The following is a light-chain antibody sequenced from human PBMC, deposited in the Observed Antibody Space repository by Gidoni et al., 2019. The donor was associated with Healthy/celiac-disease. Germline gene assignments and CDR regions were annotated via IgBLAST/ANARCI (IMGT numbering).Light chain of an antibody. CDR3: QQSYSTRL. CDR2: AAS. Sequence: DIQMTQSPSSLSASVGARVTITCRASQSISSYLNWYQQKPGKAPKLLIYAASSLQSGVPSRFSGSGSGTDFTLTISSLQPEDFATYYCQQSYSTRLFGGGTKVEIK. CDR1: QSISSY. V-gene: IGKV1-39*01. J-gene: IGKJ4*01.